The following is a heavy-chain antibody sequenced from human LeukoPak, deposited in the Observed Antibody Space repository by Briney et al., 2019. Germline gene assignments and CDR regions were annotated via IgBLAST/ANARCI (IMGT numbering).Heavy chain of an antibody. V-gene: IGHV1-46*01. CDR2: INPSGGST. D-gene: IGHD5-24*01. J-gene: IGHJ4*02. CDR1: GYTLTNYY. Sequence: ASVKVSCKASGYTLTNYYMHWVRQAPGQGLEWMGIINPSGGSTSYAQQFQGRVTMTRDTSTSKVYMELSSLRSEDMAVYYCARTPVELATDYFDYWGQGTLVTVSS. CDR3: ARTPVELATDYFDY.